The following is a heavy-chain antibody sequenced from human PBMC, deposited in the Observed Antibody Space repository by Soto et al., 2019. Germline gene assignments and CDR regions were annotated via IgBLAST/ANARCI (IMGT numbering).Heavy chain of an antibody. V-gene: IGHV4-59*01. Sequence: QVQLQESGPGLVKPSDTLSLTCTVSGGSINNYYWSWIRQSPGKGLEWIGYIYYSGSTKYNPSLKSRVTISLDTSKKQFSLKLSSVTAADTAVYYWARDKGNIGVDGIHYFYAMDVWGQGTTVTVSS. J-gene: IGHJ6*02. CDR2: IYYSGST. D-gene: IGHD3-10*01. CDR1: GGSINNYY. CDR3: ARDKGNIGVDGIHYFYAMDV.